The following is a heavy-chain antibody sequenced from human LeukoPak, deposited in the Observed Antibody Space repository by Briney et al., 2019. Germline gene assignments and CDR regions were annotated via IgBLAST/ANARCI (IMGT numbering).Heavy chain of an antibody. D-gene: IGHD3-22*01. V-gene: IGHV3-23*01. CDR2: ISGSGGST. CDR1: GFTFSSYG. Sequence: GGTLRLSCAASGFTFSSYGMSWVRQAPGKGLEWVSAISGSGGSTYYADSVKGRFTISRDNSKNALYLQMNSLRAEDTAVYYCAKDSSGYYHNYFDYWGQGTLVTVSS. CDR3: AKDSSGYYHNYFDY. J-gene: IGHJ4*02.